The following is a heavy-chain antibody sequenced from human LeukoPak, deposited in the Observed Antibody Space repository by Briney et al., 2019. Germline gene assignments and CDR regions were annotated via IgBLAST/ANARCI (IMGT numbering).Heavy chain of an antibody. J-gene: IGHJ5*02. CDR1: GGSFSGYY. V-gene: IGHV4-34*01. CDR3: ARSPQMIFGVPDLHYNWFDP. D-gene: IGHD3-3*01. CDR2: INHSGST. Sequence: PSETLSLTCAVYGGSFSGYYWSWIRQPPGKGLEWIGEINHSGSTNYNPSLKSRVTISVDTSKNQFSLKLSSVTAADTAVYYCARSPQMIFGVPDLHYNWFDPWGQGTLVTVSS.